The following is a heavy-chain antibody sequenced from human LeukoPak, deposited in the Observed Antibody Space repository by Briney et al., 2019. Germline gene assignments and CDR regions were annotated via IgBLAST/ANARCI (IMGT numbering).Heavy chain of an antibody. CDR1: GFTFSSYA. V-gene: IGHV3-30-3*01. Sequence: GGSLRLSCAASGFTFSSYAMHWVRQAPGKGLEWVAVISYDGSNKYYADPVKGRFTISRDNSKNTLYLQMNSLRAEDTAVYYCARDSGYYDSSGTPDYWGQGTLVTVSS. CDR3: ARDSGYYDSSGTPDY. CDR2: ISYDGSNK. D-gene: IGHD3-22*01. J-gene: IGHJ4*02.